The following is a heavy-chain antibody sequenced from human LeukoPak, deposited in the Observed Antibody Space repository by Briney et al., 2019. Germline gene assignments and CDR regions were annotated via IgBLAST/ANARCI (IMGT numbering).Heavy chain of an antibody. J-gene: IGHJ6*04. V-gene: IGHV3-48*03. Sequence: GGSLRLSCAASGFTFSSYEMNWVRQAPGKGLEWVSYISSSGSTIYYADSVKGRFTISRDNAKNSLYLQMNSLRAEDTALYYCASLGYDSDVWGKGTTVTVSS. CDR2: ISSSGSTI. D-gene: IGHD3-3*01. CDR1: GFTFSSYE. CDR3: ASLGYDSDV.